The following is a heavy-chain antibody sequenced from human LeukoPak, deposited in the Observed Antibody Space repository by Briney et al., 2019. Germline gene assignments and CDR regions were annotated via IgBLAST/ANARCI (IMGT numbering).Heavy chain of an antibody. D-gene: IGHD5-12*01. CDR2: IYYSGST. CDR3: AIDSDYPSGYSDY. Sequence: SETLSLTCTVSGGSISSSSYYWGWIRQPPGKGLEWVGSIYYSGSTYYNPSLKSRVTISVDTSKNQFSLKLSSVTAADTAVYYCAIDSDYPSGYSDYWGQGTLVTVSS. V-gene: IGHV4-39*01. J-gene: IGHJ4*02. CDR1: GGSISSSSYY.